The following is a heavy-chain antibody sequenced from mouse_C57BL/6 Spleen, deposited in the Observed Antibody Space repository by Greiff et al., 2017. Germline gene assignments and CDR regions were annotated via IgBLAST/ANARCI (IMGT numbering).Heavy chain of an antibody. CDR2: ISSGSSTI. CDR1: GFTFSDYG. CDR3: ARRDDYGAMDY. J-gene: IGHJ4*01. Sequence: ESGGGLVKPGGSLKLSCAASGFTFSDYGMHWVRQAPEKGLEWVAYISSGSSTIYYADTVKGRFTISRDNAKNTLFLQMTSLRSEDTAMYYCARRDDYGAMDYWGQGTSVTVSS. V-gene: IGHV5-17*01. D-gene: IGHD2-4*01.